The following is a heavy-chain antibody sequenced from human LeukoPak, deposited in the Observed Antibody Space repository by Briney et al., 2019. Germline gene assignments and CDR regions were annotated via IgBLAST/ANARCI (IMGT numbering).Heavy chain of an antibody. D-gene: IGHD6-19*01. CDR1: GGSLNSPNYY. J-gene: IGHJ4*02. Sequence: SETLFLTCIVSGGSLNSPNYYWGWIRQPPGKGLEWIGTIYYTGTTYYNPSLKSRLTISVDTSKNQFSLKLTSVTAADTAVYYCARGNSSGWYGGFDYWGQGILVTVSS. V-gene: IGHV4-39*01. CDR3: ARGNSSGWYGGFDY. CDR2: IYYTGTT.